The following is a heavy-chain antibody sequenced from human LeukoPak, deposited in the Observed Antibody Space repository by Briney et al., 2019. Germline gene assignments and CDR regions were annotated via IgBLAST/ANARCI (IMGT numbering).Heavy chain of an antibody. CDR3: ARQTAFDF. V-gene: IGHV3-7*01. CDR1: GFTFSSYC. J-gene: IGHJ3*01. CDR2: IKQDGSEK. Sequence: GGSLRLSCAASGFTFSSYCMSWVRQAPGKGLEWVANIKQDGSEKHYVDSVKGRFTISRDNAKNSLYLQMNSLRAEDTAVYYCARQTAFDFWGQGTMVTVSS.